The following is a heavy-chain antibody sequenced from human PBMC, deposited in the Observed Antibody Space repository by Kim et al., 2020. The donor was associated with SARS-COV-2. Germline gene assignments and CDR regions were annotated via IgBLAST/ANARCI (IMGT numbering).Heavy chain of an antibody. V-gene: IGHV1-69*04. CDR2: IIPILGIA. CDR1: GGTFSSYA. J-gene: IGHJ5*02. CDR3: ARESGGIAAGTTEGWFDP. D-gene: IGHD6-13*01. Sequence: SVKVSCKASGGTFSSYAISWVRQAPGQGLEWMGRIIPILGIANYAQKFLGRVTITADKSTSTVYMELSSLRSEDTAVYYCARESGGIAAGTTEGWFDPW.